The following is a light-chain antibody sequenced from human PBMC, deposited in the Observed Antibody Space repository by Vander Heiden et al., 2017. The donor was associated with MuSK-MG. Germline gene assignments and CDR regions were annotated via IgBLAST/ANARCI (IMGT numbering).Light chain of an antibody. CDR2: AAS. Sequence: IQMTQSPSSLSASVGDRVTITCRASQRISTYLNWYQQKPGKAPKLLIYAASSLQSGVPSRFSGSGSGTDFTLTITRLHPEDFATYYCQQSYSTPRTFGQGTKVEIK. CDR3: QQSYSTPRT. V-gene: IGKV1-39*01. CDR1: QRISTY. J-gene: IGKJ1*01.